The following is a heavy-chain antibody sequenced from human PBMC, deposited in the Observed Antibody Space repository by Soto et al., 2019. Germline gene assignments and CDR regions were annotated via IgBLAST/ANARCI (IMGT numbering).Heavy chain of an antibody. J-gene: IGHJ6*02. CDR1: GLTFSSYC. Sequence: GGSLRLSCAASGLTFSSYCMHWVRQAPGKGLEWVAVISYDGSNKYYADSVKGRFTISRDNSKNTLYLQMNSLRAEDTAVYYCAKDRVYYEFWGGYLLRGSWTPVYYGTDVWGQGTTVTVSS. D-gene: IGHD3-3*01. CDR3: AKDRVYYEFWGGYLLRGSWTPVYYGTDV. V-gene: IGHV3-30*18. CDR2: ISYDGSNK.